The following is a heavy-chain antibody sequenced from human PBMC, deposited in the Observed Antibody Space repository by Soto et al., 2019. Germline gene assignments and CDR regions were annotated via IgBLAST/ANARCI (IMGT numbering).Heavy chain of an antibody. CDR2: IKQDGSHK. Sequence: GGSLRLSCVASGFTCSSFCRSWTRQAPGKGLEWVANIKQDGSHKYYVPSVKGRFTISRDNAKNSLYLQMNSLRAEDAAVYYCATSTGAPGNYWGQGTLVTVSS. V-gene: IGHV3-7*01. D-gene: IGHD1-26*01. J-gene: IGHJ4*02. CDR1: GFTCSSFC. CDR3: ATSTGAPGNY.